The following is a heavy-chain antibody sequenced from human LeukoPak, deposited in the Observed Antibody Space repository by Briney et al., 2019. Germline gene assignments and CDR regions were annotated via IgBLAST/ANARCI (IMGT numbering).Heavy chain of an antibody. CDR3: ARDPGNAFDI. V-gene: IGHV1-3*01. CDR1: GYTFTSYA. J-gene: IGHJ3*02. Sequence: ASVNVSCKASGYTFTSYAMHWVRQAPGQRLEWMGWINAGNGNTKYSQKFQGRVTMTTDTSTSTAYMELRSLRSDDTAVYYCARDPGNAFDIWGQGTMVTVSS. CDR2: INAGNGNT.